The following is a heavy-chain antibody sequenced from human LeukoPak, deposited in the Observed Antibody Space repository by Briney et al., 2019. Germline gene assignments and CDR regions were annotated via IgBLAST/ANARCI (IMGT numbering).Heavy chain of an antibody. CDR3: AKGYCSSTSCLKTD. CDR2: ISYDAINK. Sequence: GGSLRLSCAASGFTFSSYGMHWVRQAPGKGLDWVAVISYDAINKYYADSVKGRFTISRDNSKNTLYLQMNSLRAEDTAVYYCAKGYCSSTSCLKTDWGQGALVTVSS. CDR1: GFTFSSYG. V-gene: IGHV3-30*18. J-gene: IGHJ4*02. D-gene: IGHD2-2*01.